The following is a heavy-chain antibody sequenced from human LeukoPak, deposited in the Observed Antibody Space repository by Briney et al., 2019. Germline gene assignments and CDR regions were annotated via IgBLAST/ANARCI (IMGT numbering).Heavy chain of an antibody. D-gene: IGHD3-16*02. CDR3: ARDKSYDYVWGSYRLDAFDI. CDR1: GCTFTGYY. CDR2: INPNSGGT. J-gene: IGHJ3*02. Sequence: ASVKVSCKASGCTFTGYYMHWVRQAPGQGLEWMGWINPNSGGTNYAQKFQGRVTMTRDTSISTAYMELSRLRSDDTAVYYCARDKSYDYVWGSYRLDAFDIWGQGTMVTVSS. V-gene: IGHV1-2*02.